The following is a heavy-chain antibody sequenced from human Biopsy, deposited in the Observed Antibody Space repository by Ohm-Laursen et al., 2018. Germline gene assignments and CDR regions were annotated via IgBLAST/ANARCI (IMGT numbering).Heavy chain of an antibody. CDR2: IKPNNGDT. V-gene: IGHV1-2*02. D-gene: IGHD3-3*01. J-gene: IGHJ6*02. CDR1: GYTYPDYY. Sequence: GASVKVSCKASGYTYPDYYVHWVRQAPGQGLEWMGWIKPNNGDTDYSQRFQGRVTLAWDRSTSTGYMEVSSLRPGDTALYYCATRGGDDFWSGHYSEIYYYYTLDVWGQGTTVTVSS. CDR3: ATRGGDDFWSGHYSEIYYYYTLDV.